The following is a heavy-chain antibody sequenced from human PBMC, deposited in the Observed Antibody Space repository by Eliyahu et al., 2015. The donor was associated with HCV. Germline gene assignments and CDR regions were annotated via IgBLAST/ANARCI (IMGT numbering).Heavy chain of an antibody. J-gene: IGHJ4*02. CDR2: ITASGGNT. D-gene: IGHD5-12*01. Sequence: LEXVSSITASGGNTYFADSVKGRFVISRDNSKNTLYLQMHSLSADDTGVYYCAKDRGQWLLGDDWGQGTLVTVSS. CDR3: AKDRGQWLLGDD. V-gene: IGHV3-23*01.